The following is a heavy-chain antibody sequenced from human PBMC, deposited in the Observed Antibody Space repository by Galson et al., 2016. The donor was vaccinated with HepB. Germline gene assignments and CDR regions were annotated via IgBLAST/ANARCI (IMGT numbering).Heavy chain of an antibody. CDR1: GGSFGNYG. CDR3: ARLLYKGGRIVYYGMDV. J-gene: IGHJ6*02. Sequence: SVKVSCKAAGGSFGNYGITWVRRAPGQGLEWMGAIIPVFGILNSAKKIQGRITITADESTNTAYMELSSLTSDDTAVYYWARLLYKGGRIVYYGMDVWGQGTTVTVSS. V-gene: IGHV1-69*13. CDR2: IIPVFGIL. D-gene: IGHD1-26*01.